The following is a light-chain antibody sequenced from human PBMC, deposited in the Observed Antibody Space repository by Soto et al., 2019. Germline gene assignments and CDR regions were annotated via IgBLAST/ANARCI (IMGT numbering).Light chain of an antibody. V-gene: IGKV3-20*01. CDR1: QSVSSSY. CDR2: GAS. J-gene: IGKJ2*01. CDR3: QQYGSSPPYS. Sequence: EIVLTQSPGTLSLSPGERATLSCRASQSVSSSYLARYQHKPGQAPRLLIYGASSRATGIPHRFSGSGSGTDFTRTISRLEPEDFAVYYCQQYGSSPPYSFGQGTKLEIK.